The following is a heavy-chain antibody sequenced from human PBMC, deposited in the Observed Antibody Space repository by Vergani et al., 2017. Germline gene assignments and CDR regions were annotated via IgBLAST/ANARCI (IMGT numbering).Heavy chain of an antibody. Sequence: QVPLVQSGAAVKKPGASVKVSCTASGYTFTSYGISWVRQAPGQGLEWMGWISAYNGNTNYAQKLQGRVTMNTDTSTSTAYMELRSLRSDDTAVYYCARAGYYDSRGNNYFDYWGQGTLVTVSS. CDR3: ARAGYYDSRGNNYFDY. CDR2: ISAYNGNT. D-gene: IGHD3-22*01. V-gene: IGHV1-18*01. J-gene: IGHJ4*02. CDR1: GYTFTSYG.